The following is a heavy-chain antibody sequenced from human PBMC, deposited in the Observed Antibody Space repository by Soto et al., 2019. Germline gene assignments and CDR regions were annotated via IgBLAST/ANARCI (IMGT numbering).Heavy chain of an antibody. Sequence: PSETLSLTCTVSGGSISSGDYYWSWIRQPPGKGLEWIGYIYYSGSTNYNPSLKSRVTISVDTSKDQFSLKLSSVTAADTAVYYCARDQGSSWYGRWFDPWGQGTLVTVSS. CDR3: ARDQGSSWYGRWFDP. V-gene: IGHV4-61*08. J-gene: IGHJ5*02. D-gene: IGHD6-13*01. CDR2: IYYSGST. CDR1: GGSISSGDYY.